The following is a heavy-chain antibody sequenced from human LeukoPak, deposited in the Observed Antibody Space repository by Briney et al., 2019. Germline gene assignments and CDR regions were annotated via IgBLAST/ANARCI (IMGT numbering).Heavy chain of an antibody. J-gene: IGHJ3*02. D-gene: IGHD5-12*01. CDR3: ARGYDSLAFDI. CDR2: INHSGST. CDR1: GGSFSGYY. V-gene: IGHV4-34*01. Sequence: SETLSLTCAVSGGSFSGYYWSWIRQPPGKGLEWIGEINHSGSTNYNPSLKSRVTISVDTSKNQFSLKLSSVTAADTAVYYCARGYDSLAFDIWGQGTMVTVSS.